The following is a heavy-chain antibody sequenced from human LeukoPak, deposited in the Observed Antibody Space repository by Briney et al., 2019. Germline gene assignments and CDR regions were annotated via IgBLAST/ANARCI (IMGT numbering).Heavy chain of an antibody. CDR1: GFTFSDYY. CDR2: ISSSGSTI. Sequence: PGGSLRLTCAASGFTFSDYYMSWIRQAPGKGLEWVSYISSSGSTIYYADSVKGRFTISRDNAKNSLYLQMNSLRAEDTAVYYCARARSLGPTYYFDYWGQGTLVTVSS. V-gene: IGHV3-11*04. D-gene: IGHD3-16*02. J-gene: IGHJ4*02. CDR3: ARARSLGPTYYFDY.